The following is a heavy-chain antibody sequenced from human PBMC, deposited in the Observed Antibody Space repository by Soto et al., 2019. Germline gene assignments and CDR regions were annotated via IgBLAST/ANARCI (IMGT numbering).Heavy chain of an antibody. Sequence: GALRLSCAASGITLSSYAMSWVRQAPGKGPEWVSGISASGGSTSYADSVKGRFTISRDNSKNTLYLQMNSLRADDTAVYHCAKGQNSGTYRFYFDYWGQGALVTVSS. J-gene: IGHJ4*02. CDR1: GITLSSYA. D-gene: IGHD1-26*01. CDR2: ISASGGST. CDR3: AKGQNSGTYRFYFDY. V-gene: IGHV3-23*01.